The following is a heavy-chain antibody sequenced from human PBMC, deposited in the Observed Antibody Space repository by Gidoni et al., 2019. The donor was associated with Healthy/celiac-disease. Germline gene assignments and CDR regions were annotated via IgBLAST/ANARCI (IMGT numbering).Heavy chain of an antibody. J-gene: IGHJ4*02. V-gene: IGHV1-3*01. CDR3: ARGYTSVAMEIDY. D-gene: IGHD2-2*02. CDR1: GYTFTSCA. CDR2: INAGNGNT. Sequence: QVQLVQSGAAVKKPGASVKVSCKASGYTFTSCAMHWVRQAPGQRLEWMGWINAGNGNTKYSQKFQGRVTITRDTSASTAYMELSSLRSEDTAVYYCARGYTSVAMEIDYWGQGTLVTVSS.